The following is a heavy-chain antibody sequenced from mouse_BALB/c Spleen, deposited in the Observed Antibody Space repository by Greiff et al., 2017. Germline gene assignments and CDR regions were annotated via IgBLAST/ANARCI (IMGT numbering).Heavy chain of an antibody. D-gene: IGHD2-3*01. CDR1: GYSFTDYI. V-gene: IGHV1-39*01. CDR3: ARAPIDPIDGYYLFDY. J-gene: IGHJ2*01. Sequence: VQLQQTGPELVKPGASVKISCKASGYSFTDYIMLWVKQSHGKSLEWIGNINPYYGSTSYNLKFKGKATLTVDKSSSTAYMQLNSLTSEDSAVYYCARAPIDPIDGYYLFDYWGQGTTLTVSS. CDR2: INPYYGST.